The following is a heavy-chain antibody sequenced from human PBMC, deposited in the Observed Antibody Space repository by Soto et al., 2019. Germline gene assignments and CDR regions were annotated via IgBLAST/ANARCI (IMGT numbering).Heavy chain of an antibody. V-gene: IGHV4-31*03. CDR1: GGSISSGGYY. D-gene: IGHD1-26*01. CDR3: ARAISGSYRNYYFDY. Sequence: QVQLQESGPGLVKPSQTLSLTCTVSGGSISSGGYYWSWIRQHPGKGLEWIGYIYYSGSTYYNPSLKSRVTITVDTSKNQFSLKLSSVTAADTAVYYCARAISGSYRNYYFDYWGQGTLVTVSS. J-gene: IGHJ4*02. CDR2: IYYSGST.